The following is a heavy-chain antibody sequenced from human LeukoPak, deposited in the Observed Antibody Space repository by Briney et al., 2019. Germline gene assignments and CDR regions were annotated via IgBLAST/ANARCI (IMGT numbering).Heavy chain of an antibody. D-gene: IGHD4-23*01. CDR1: GYTFTSYY. CDR2: INPTGGST. CDR3: AGTVVRKNYYYYMDV. V-gene: IGHV1-46*01. Sequence: GASVKVSCKASGYTFTSYYMHWVRQAPGQGLEWMGLINPTGGSTGYAQKFQGRVTMTRDMSTSTAYMELSSLRSEDTAVYYCAGTVVRKNYYYYMDVWGKGTTVTVSS. J-gene: IGHJ6*03.